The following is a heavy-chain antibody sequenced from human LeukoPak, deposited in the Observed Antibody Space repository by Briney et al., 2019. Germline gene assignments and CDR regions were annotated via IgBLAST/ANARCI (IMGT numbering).Heavy chain of an antibody. CDR2: ISGSGGST. D-gene: IGHD3-22*01. CDR1: GFTFSSYG. Sequence: GGSLRLSCAASGFTFSSYGMSWVRQAPGKGLESVSGISGSGGSTYYADSVKGRFTISRDSSKSTLYLQMNSLRTEDTAVYYCAKRGYSDSSGYYGPFDYWGQGTLVTVSS. CDR3: AKRGYSDSSGYYGPFDY. V-gene: IGHV3-23*01. J-gene: IGHJ4*02.